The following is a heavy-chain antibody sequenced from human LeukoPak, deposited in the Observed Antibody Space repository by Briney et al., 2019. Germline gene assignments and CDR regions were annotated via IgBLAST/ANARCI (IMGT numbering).Heavy chain of an antibody. CDR1: GGSISSSSYY. CDR2: IYYSGTT. CDR3: AIPYCSSTSCPGFDS. V-gene: IGHV4-39*01. J-gene: IGHJ4*02. Sequence: PSETLSLTCTVSGGSISSSSYYWGWIRQPPGKGLEWIGSIYYSGTTYYNPSLKSRVTISVDTSKNQSSLKLSSLTAADTAVYYCAIPYCSSTSCPGFDSWGQGTLVTVSS. D-gene: IGHD2-2*01.